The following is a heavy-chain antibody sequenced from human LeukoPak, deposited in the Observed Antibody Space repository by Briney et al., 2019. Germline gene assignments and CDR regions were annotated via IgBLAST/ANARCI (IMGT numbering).Heavy chain of an antibody. D-gene: IGHD3-16*01. CDR2: IKEDGSEK. CDR3: ARFYSRWDRPYYFDH. J-gene: IGHJ4*02. V-gene: IGHV3-7*01. Sequence: GGSLRLSCTVSGFTFRKYWMSWVRQAPGKGLEWVANIKEDGSEKNYVDSVKGRCTISRDYSKNSVDLQMNSLRGEDTAVYYCARFYSRWDRPYYFDHWGQGTLVTVSS. CDR1: GFTFRKYW.